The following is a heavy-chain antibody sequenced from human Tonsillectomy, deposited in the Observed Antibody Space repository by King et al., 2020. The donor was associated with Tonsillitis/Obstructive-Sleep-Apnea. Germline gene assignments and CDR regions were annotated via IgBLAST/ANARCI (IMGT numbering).Heavy chain of an antibody. D-gene: IGHD3-9*01. CDR3: ARDSRKTGYLY. Sequence: VQLVESGGGLVQPGGSLRLSCAASGFNVSTNYMNWVRQAPGEGLEWVSVIHSGGSTYYADSVKGRFTISRDNSKNTLYLQMNSLRAEDTAVYYFARDSRKTGYLYWGQGTLVTVSS. V-gene: IGHV3-66*01. J-gene: IGHJ4*02. CDR1: GFNVSTNY. CDR2: IHSGGST.